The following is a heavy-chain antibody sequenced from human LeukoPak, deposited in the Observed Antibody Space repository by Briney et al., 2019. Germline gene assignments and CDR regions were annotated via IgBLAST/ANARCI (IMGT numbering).Heavy chain of an antibody. CDR3: ARRERFACWFDP. D-gene: IGHD3-10*01. CDR1: GGSISSSSYY. CDR2: IYYSGST. Sequence: PSETLSLTCTVSGGSISSSSYYWGWIRQPPGKGLEWIGSIYYSGSTYYNPSLKSRVTISVDTYKNQFSLTLSSVTAADTAVYYCARRERFACWFDPWGQGTLVTVSS. J-gene: IGHJ5*02. V-gene: IGHV4-39*01.